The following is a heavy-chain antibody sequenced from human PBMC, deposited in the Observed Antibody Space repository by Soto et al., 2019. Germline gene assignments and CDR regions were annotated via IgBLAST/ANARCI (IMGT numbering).Heavy chain of an antibody. CDR1: GYSFTSYW. CDR3: ARQGQTKGKELELRKSSYYYYAMDV. V-gene: IGHV5-51*01. CDR2: IYPGDSDT. D-gene: IGHD1-7*01. J-gene: IGHJ6*02. Sequence: GESLKISCKGSGYSFTSYWIGWVRQMPGKGLEWMGIIYPGDSDTRYSPSFQGQVTISADKSISTAYLQWSSLKASDTAMYYCARQGQTKGKELELRKSSYYYYAMDVPGPGTKVTVSS.